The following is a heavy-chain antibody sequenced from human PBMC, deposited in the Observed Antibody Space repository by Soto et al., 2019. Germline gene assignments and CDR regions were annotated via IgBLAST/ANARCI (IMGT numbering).Heavy chain of an antibody. CDR2: IYHGGSS. J-gene: IGHJ6*02. CDR1: GASISNTNW. CDR3: ARDRRVMVPAAYYYYGMDV. D-gene: IGHD2-15*01. Sequence: QVQLLESGPGLVKPSGSLSLTCAVSGASISNTNWWSWVRQPPGKGLEWIGEIYHGGSSNYNPSLNRRVTISLDKSNNQFSLELTSVTAADTAVYYCARDRRVMVPAAYYYYGMDVWGQGTTVTVSS. V-gene: IGHV4-4*02.